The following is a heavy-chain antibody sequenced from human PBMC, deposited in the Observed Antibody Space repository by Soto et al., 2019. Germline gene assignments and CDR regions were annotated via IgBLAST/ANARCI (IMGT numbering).Heavy chain of an antibody. D-gene: IGHD3-10*01. V-gene: IGHV3-23*01. Sequence: EVQLLESGGGLVQPGGSLRLSCAASGFTFSSYAMSWVRQAPGEGLEWVSAISGSDGSTYYADSVKGRFNICRDNSKNTQYLQMNSLRAEDTAVYYYAKDGFGRRGLDAFDIWGQGTMVTVSS. CDR3: AKDGFGRRGLDAFDI. J-gene: IGHJ3*02. CDR2: ISGSDGST. CDR1: GFTFSSYA.